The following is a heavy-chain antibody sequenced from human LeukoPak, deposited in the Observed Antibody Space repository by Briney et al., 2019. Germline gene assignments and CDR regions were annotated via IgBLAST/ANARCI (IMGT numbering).Heavy chain of an antibody. J-gene: IGHJ4*02. CDR1: GDSISSYY. D-gene: IGHD6-19*01. CDR2: IYYSGST. CDR3: ARALDSSGWYADFD. V-gene: IGHV4-59*01. Sequence: SETLSLTCTVSGDSISSYYWSWIRQPPGKGLEWIGYIYYSGSTNYNPSLKSRVTISVDTSKNQFSLKLSSVTAADTAVYYCARALDSSGWYADFDWGQGTLVTVSS.